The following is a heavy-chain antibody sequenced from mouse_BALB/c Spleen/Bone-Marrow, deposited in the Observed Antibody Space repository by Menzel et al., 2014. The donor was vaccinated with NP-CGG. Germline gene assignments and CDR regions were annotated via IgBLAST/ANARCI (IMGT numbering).Heavy chain of an antibody. CDR1: GFSLTSYG. Sequence: QVQLQQSGPGLVAPSQSLSITCTVSGFSLTSYGVHWVRQPPGKGLEWLGVIWAGGSTNYNSALMSRLSISKDNSKSQVFLKMNSLQTDDTAVYYCAREGSTMITTPFAYWGQGTLVTVSA. J-gene: IGHJ3*01. V-gene: IGHV2-9*02. CDR3: AREGSTMITTPFAY. CDR2: IWAGGST. D-gene: IGHD2-4*01.